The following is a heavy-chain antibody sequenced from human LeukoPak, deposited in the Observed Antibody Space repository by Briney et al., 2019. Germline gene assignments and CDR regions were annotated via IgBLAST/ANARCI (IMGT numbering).Heavy chain of an antibody. CDR2: INQDGSEK. D-gene: IGHD2-15*01. J-gene: IGHJ5*02. CDR3: ARDLGYCSGGSCYSWFDP. Sequence: PGGSLRLSCAVSGFTFSSHWMSWVRQAPGKGLEWVANINQDGSEKHYVDSVKGRFTISRDNAKNSLYLQMNSLRAEDTALYHCARDLGYCSGGSCYSWFDPWGQGTLVTVSS. CDR1: GFTFSSHW. V-gene: IGHV3-7*03.